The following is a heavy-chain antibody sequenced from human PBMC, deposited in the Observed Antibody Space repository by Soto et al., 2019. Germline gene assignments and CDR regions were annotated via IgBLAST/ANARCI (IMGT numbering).Heavy chain of an antibody. CDR3: ARVSPTVTRSEIFQH. CDR1: GYTFTSYG. D-gene: IGHD4-17*01. Sequence: ASVKVSCKASGYTFTSYGISWVRQAPGQGLEWMGWISAYNGNTNYAQKLQGRVTMTTDTSTSTAYMELRSLRSDDTAVYYCARVSPTVTRSEIFQHWGQGTLVTVSS. V-gene: IGHV1-18*01. J-gene: IGHJ1*01. CDR2: ISAYNGNT.